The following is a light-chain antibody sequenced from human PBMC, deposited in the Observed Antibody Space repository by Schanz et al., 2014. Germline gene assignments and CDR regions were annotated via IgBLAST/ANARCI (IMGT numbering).Light chain of an antibody. CDR2: GVS. CDR1: QSVRY. CDR3: QQYGGLPIT. J-gene: IGKJ1*01. V-gene: IGKV3-20*01. Sequence: EVVLTQSPGTLSLSPGDRATLSCRASQSVRYLAWHQQKPGQAPRLLIHGVSSRANGIPDRLSGSGSGTDFTLTISRLEPEDFAVYYCQQYGGLPITFGQGTKVQIK.